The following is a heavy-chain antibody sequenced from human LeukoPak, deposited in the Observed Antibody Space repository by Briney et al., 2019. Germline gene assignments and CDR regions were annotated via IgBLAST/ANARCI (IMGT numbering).Heavy chain of an antibody. J-gene: IGHJ5*02. CDR2: ISSSSYI. Sequence: GGSLRLSCAASGFTFSSYSMNWVRQAPGKGLEWVSSISSSSYIYYADSVKGRFTISRDNAKNSLYLQMNSLRAEDTAVYYCARVSSSWYSNYWFDPWGQGTLVTVSS. CDR3: ARVSSSWYSNYWFDP. CDR1: GFTFSSYS. D-gene: IGHD6-13*01. V-gene: IGHV3-21*01.